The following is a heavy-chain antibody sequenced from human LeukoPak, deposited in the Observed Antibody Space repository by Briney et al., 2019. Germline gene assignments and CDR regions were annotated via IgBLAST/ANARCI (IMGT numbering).Heavy chain of an antibody. Sequence: ASVKVSCKASGYTFTSYYMHWVRQAPGQGLEWMGIINPSGGSTSYAQKFQGRVTITRDTSTSTVYMELSSLRSEDTAVYYCARSPSNGDYVDYWGQGTLVTVSS. CDR3: ARSPSNGDYVDY. CDR2: INPSGGST. CDR1: GYTFTSYY. V-gene: IGHV1-46*01. D-gene: IGHD4-17*01. J-gene: IGHJ4*02.